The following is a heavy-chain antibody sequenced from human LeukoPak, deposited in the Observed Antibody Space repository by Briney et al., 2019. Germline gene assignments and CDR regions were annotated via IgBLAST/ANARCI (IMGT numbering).Heavy chain of an antibody. CDR3: ARDRIAVADYYYYYGMDV. J-gene: IGHJ6*02. V-gene: IGHV3-53*01. CDR2: IYSGGST. D-gene: IGHD6-19*01. Sequence: GGSLRLSCAASAFTVSSNYMSWVRQAPGKGLEWVSVIYSGGSTYYANSAKGRFTISRDNSKNTLYLQMNSLRAEDTAVYYCARDRIAVADYYYYYGMDVWGQGTTVTVSS. CDR1: AFTVSSNY.